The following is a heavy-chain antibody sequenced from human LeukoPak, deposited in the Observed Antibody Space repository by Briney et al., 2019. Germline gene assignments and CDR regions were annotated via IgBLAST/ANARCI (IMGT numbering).Heavy chain of an antibody. Sequence: GGSLRLSCAASGFTFSDHYMQWVRRAPGKVLEWVGRIRDKANSYTTEYAASVKGRFTISRDDSKSSMYLQMNSLKTEDTAVYYCARERWRSGSYHDAFDVWGQGTMVTVSS. V-gene: IGHV3-72*01. CDR3: ARERWRSGSYHDAFDV. CDR1: GFTFSDHY. D-gene: IGHD1-26*01. CDR2: IRDKANSYTT. J-gene: IGHJ3*01.